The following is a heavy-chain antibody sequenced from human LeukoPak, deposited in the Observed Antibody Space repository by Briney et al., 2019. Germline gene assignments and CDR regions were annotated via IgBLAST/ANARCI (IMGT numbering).Heavy chain of an antibody. Sequence: ASVKVSCKASGYTFSDYYMHWVRQAPGQGLEWMGWINPNSGGTNYAQKFQGRVTMTRDTSIHTFYIELSSLRSDDTALYYCAKDILPLTSEFWSGSDYWGQGTLVTVSS. V-gene: IGHV1-2*02. CDR1: GYTFSDYY. CDR2: INPNSGGT. J-gene: IGHJ4*02. D-gene: IGHD3-3*01. CDR3: AKDILPLTSEFWSGSDY.